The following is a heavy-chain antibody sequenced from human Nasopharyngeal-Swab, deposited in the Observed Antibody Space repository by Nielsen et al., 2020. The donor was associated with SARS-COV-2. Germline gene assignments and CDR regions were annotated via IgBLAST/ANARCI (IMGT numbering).Heavy chain of an antibody. CDR1: GYTFTSYD. CDR3: ARTTMVRGVIIPYYYYYYMDV. Sequence: ASVKVSCKASGYTFTSYDINWVRQATGQGLEWMGWMNPNSGNTGYAQKFQGRVTMTRNNSISTAYMELSSLRSEDTAVYYCARTTMVRGVIIPYYYYYYMDVWGKGTTVTVSS. J-gene: IGHJ6*03. V-gene: IGHV1-8*01. CDR2: MNPNSGNT. D-gene: IGHD3-10*01.